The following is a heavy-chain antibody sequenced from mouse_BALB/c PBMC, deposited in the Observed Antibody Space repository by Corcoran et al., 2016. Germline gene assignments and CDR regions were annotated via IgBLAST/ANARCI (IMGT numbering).Heavy chain of an antibody. D-gene: IGHD2-2*01. CDR3: ARDGYEREERAMDC. CDR2: IYPRDGST. CDR1: GYTFTSYY. V-gene: IGHV1S12*01. J-gene: IGHJ4*01. Sequence: QVQLQQSGPELVKPGASVKISCKASGYTFTSYYIHWVKQRPGQGLEWIGYIYPRDGSTNYNEKFKGKATLTADTSSSTAYMQLSSLTSEDSAVYFGARDGYEREERAMDCWGQGTSVTVSS.